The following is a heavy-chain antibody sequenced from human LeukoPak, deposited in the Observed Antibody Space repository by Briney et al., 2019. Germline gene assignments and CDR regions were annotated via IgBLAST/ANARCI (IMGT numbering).Heavy chain of an antibody. CDR1: GGSFSGYY. J-gene: IGHJ4*02. Sequence: SETLSLTCGVYGGSFSGYYWSWIRQPPGKGLEWIGEINHSGSTNYNASLKSRVSMSVDTSKNQFSLKLSSVTAADTAVFYCARENSGSYREFDYWGQGTLVTVSS. CDR3: ARENSGSYREFDY. CDR2: INHSGST. D-gene: IGHD1-26*01. V-gene: IGHV4-34*01.